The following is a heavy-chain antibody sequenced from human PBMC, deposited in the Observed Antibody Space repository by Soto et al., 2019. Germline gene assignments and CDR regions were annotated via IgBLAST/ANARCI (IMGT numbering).Heavy chain of an antibody. CDR3: AHRDGYNYFHFEH. D-gene: IGHD5-12*01. J-gene: IGHJ4*02. CDR2: IFWDDDK. Sequence: QITLKESGPTLVKPTQTLTLTCTFSGISLSTSGVGVGWVRQPPGKALEWLTLIFWDDDKHYSPSLKSRVTITKDTSKNQVVLTMTNMDPVHTATYYCAHRDGYNYFHFEHWGQATLLTVSS. CDR1: GISLSTSGVG. V-gene: IGHV2-5*02.